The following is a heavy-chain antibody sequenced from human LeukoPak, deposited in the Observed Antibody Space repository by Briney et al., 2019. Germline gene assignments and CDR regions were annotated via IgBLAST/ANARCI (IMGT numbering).Heavy chain of an antibody. CDR3: AKVPYDRTGYYYFDY. CDR1: GFTFSSYA. Sequence: GGSLRLSCAASGFTFSSYAMSWVRHAPGKGLEWVSDIRGSGISTYYADSVKGRFTISRDNSKNTLYLQMNSLRAEDTAVYYCAKVPYDRTGYYYFDYWGQGTLVTVPS. V-gene: IGHV3-23*01. D-gene: IGHD3-22*01. CDR2: IRGSGIST. J-gene: IGHJ4*02.